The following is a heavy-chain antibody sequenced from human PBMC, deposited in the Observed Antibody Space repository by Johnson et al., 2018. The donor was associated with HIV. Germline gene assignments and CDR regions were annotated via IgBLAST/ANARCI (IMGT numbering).Heavy chain of an antibody. CDR3: ARDLLWSDIAAPGGI. CDR2: ISYDGSNK. Sequence: QVQLVESGGGVVQPGRSLRLSCAASGFTFSSYAMHWVRQAPGKGLEWVAVISYDGSNKYYADSVNGRFTISRDNSKNTLYLQMNSLRAEDTAVYYCARDLLWSDIAAPGGIWGQGTMVTVSS. J-gene: IGHJ3*02. V-gene: IGHV3-30-3*01. D-gene: IGHD6-13*01. CDR1: GFTFSSYA.